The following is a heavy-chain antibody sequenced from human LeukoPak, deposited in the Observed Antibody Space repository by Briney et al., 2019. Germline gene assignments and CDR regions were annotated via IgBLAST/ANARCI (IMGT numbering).Heavy chain of an antibody. Sequence: PGGSLRLSCAASGFTVSSNYMSWVRQAPGKGLEWVSVIYSGGSTYYADSVKGRFTISRDNSKNTLYLQMNSLRAEDTAVYYCARGGVGARYLSYMDVWGKGTTVTVSS. J-gene: IGHJ6*03. CDR2: IYSGGST. D-gene: IGHD1-26*01. CDR1: GFTVSSNY. CDR3: ARGGVGARYLSYMDV. V-gene: IGHV3-53*01.